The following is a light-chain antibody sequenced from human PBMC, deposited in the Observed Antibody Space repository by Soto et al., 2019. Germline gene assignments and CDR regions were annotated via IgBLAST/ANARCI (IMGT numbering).Light chain of an antibody. Sequence: QPVLTQSPSASASLGASVKLTCTLSSGHSSYAIAWHQQQPEKGPRYLMKLNSDGSHSTGDGIPDRFSGSSSGAERYLTISSLQSEDEADYYCQTWGTGTHVVFGGGTKLTVL. V-gene: IGLV4-69*01. CDR1: SGHSSYA. J-gene: IGLJ2*01. CDR3: QTWGTGTHVV. CDR2: LNSDGSH.